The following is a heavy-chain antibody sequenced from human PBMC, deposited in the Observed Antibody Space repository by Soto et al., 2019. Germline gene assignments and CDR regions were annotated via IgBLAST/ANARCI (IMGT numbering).Heavy chain of an antibody. V-gene: IGHV3-23*01. CDR3: AKSDLRYCSGGSCGYYYFDY. CDR1: GFTFSNYA. Sequence: EVQLLESGGGLVQPGGSLRLSCAASGFTFSNYAMIWVRQAPGKGLEWVSVISGSGGTTHYADSVKGRFTISRDNSKNPLYLQMNYLRAEDTAVYYCAKSDLRYCSGGSCGYYYFDYWGQGTLVTVSS. CDR2: ISGSGGTT. J-gene: IGHJ4*02. D-gene: IGHD2-15*01.